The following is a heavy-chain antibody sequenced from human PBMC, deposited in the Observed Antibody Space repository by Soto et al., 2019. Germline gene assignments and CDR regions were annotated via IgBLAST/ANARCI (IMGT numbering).Heavy chain of an antibody. CDR2: IYWSGDE. V-gene: IGHV2-5*01. CDR3: ARGLAALPVFAFDV. J-gene: IGHJ3*01. CDR1: GFSLSTSGVG. Sequence: SGPTLVNPTQTLTLTCTFSGFSLSTSGVGVGWVRQPPGKALEWLALIYWSGDEHYRPSLKSRLTITKATSKNQVVLIMTNMDPVDTATYYCARGLAALPVFAFDVWGQGTTVTVSS. D-gene: IGHD6-6*01.